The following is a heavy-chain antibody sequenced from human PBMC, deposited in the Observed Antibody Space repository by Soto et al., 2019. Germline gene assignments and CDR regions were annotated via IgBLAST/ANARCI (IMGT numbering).Heavy chain of an antibody. CDR1: GASMSSGGYY. CDR2: IEYSEGT. D-gene: IGHD1-1*01. Sequence: QVQLQESGPGLVKPSQTLSLTCTVSGASMSSGGYYWTWIRQSPGKGLEWIGDIEYSEGTYYNPSPVHRFAIPLDPARSQFSLTLHSVTAADTAIYYRARDPHNNVFDPWGQGTRVTVAA. J-gene: IGHJ5*02. CDR3: ARDPHNNVFDP. V-gene: IGHV4-31*03.